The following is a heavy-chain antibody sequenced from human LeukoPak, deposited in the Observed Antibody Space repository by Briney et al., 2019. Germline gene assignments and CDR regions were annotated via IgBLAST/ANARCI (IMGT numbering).Heavy chain of an antibody. CDR3: ARQPPQYYGMDV. V-gene: IGHV4-4*07. CDR1: GGSFTNYY. CDR2: IYTSGST. Sequence: SETLSLTCTVSGGSFTNYYWSWIRQPAGKGLEWIGRIYTSGSTNYNPSVKSRVTMSVDTSNNQFSLKLTSVTAADTAVYYCARQPPQYYGMDVWGQGTTVTVSS. J-gene: IGHJ6*02. D-gene: IGHD1-14*01.